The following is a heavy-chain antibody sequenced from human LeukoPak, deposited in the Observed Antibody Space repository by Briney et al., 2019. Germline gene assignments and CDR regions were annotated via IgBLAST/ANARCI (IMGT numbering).Heavy chain of an antibody. Sequence: PSQTLSLTCTVSGGSISSGGYYWGWIRQHPGKGLEWIGYIYYSGSTYYNPSLKSRVTISVDTSKNQFSLKLSSVTAADTAVYYCAQYALDAFDIWGQGTMVTVSS. CDR2: IYYSGST. D-gene: IGHD2-2*01. CDR1: GGSISSGGYY. J-gene: IGHJ3*02. V-gene: IGHV4-31*03. CDR3: AQYALDAFDI.